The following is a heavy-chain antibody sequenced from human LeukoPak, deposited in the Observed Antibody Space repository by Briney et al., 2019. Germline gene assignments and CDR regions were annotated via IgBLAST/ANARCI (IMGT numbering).Heavy chain of an antibody. CDR3: ARENNNWNYRGGFDP. CDR2: INPRGGST. J-gene: IGHJ5*02. CDR1: GYTFTSYY. D-gene: IGHD1-7*01. Sequence: ASVKVSCTASGYTFTSYYMHWGPDAPGHGREWRGIINPRGGSTSYAQKVQGRVTMTRDTSTSTVYMELNSLRSEDTAVYYCARENNNWNYRGGFDPWGQGTLVPVLS. V-gene: IGHV1-46*01.